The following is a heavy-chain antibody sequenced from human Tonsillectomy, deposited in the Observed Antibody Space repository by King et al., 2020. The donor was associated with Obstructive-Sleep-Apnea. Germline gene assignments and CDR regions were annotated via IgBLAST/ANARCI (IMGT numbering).Heavy chain of an antibody. CDR1: GFTFSSYD. Sequence: VQLVESGGGVVQPGRSLRLSCAASGFTFSSYDMHWVRQAPGKGLEWVALISDDGSIKYNEDSVKGRFTISRDNSKNTLYLQMNSLRAEDTAVYYCAKAMAQGSGDDFFFEYWGQGTLVTVSS. D-gene: IGHD5-12*01. CDR3: AKAMAQGSGDDFFFEY. J-gene: IGHJ4*02. CDR2: ISDDGSIK. V-gene: IGHV3-30*18.